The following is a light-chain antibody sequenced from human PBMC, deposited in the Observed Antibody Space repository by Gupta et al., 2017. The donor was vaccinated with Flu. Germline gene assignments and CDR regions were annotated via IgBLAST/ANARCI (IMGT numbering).Light chain of an antibody. CDR1: QGISSY. V-gene: IGKV1-9*01. Sequence: DIQLTQSPSFLSASVGDRVTITCRASQGISSYLAWYQQKPGKAPKLLIYAASTLQSGVPSRFSGSGSGTEFTLTISSLQPADFATYYCQQLNSSPITFGGATKVEIK. CDR3: QQLNSSPIT. J-gene: IGKJ4*01. CDR2: AAS.